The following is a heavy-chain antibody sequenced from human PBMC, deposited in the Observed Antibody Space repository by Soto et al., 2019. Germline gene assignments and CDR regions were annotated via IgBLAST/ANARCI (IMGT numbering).Heavy chain of an antibody. CDR3: ARENTSYGMDV. J-gene: IGHJ6*02. D-gene: IGHD2-2*02. CDR2: MNPNSGNT. CDR1: GYTFTGFD. Sequence: QVQLVQSGAEVKKPGASVKVSCKASGYTFTGFDINWVRQATGLGLEWMGWMNPNSGNTGYAQKFQGRVTMTRTNSLSTASMELSSLRSYDTAVYYWARENTSYGMDVWGQGTTVTVSS. V-gene: IGHV1-8*01.